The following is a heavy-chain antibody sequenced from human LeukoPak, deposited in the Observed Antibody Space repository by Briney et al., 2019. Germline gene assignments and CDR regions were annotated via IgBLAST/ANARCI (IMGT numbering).Heavy chain of an antibody. Sequence: GGSLRLSCAASGFTFSDYYMSWIRQAPGKGLEWVSYISSSGSTIYYADSVKGRFTISRDNAKNSLYLQMNSLRAEDTAVYYCARDRSQQRLVLTYYYYGMDVWGQGTTVTVPS. V-gene: IGHV3-11*01. CDR2: ISSSGSTI. CDR3: ARDRSQQRLVLTYYYYGMDV. D-gene: IGHD6-13*01. J-gene: IGHJ6*02. CDR1: GFTFSDYY.